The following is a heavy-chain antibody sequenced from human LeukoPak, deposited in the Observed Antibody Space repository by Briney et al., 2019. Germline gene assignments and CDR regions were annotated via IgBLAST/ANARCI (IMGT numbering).Heavy chain of an antibody. CDR2: IYHSGST. CDR3: ARQDLGTKMGSIGRYYYYYYYYMDV. Sequence: SETLSLTCAVSGYSISSGYYWGWIRQPPGKGLEWIGSIYHSGSTYYNPSLKSRVTISVDTSKTQFSLKLSSVTAADTAVYYCARQDLGTKMGSIGRYYYYYYYYMDVWGKGTTVTVSS. CDR1: GYSISSGYY. D-gene: IGHD3-10*01. J-gene: IGHJ6*03. V-gene: IGHV4-38-2*01.